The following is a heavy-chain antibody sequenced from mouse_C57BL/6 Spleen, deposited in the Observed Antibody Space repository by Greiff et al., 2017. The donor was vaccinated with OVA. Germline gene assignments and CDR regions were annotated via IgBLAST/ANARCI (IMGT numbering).Heavy chain of an antibody. CDR2: LYPGSGNT. Sequence: VQLQESGAELVRPGASVKLSCKASGYTFTDYYINWVKQRPGQGLEWIARLYPGSGNTYYNEKFKGKATLTAEKSSSTAYMQLSSLTSEDSAVYFCAEEGFAYWGQGTLVTVSA. CDR1: GYTFTDYY. V-gene: IGHV1-76*01. CDR3: AEEGFAY. J-gene: IGHJ3*01.